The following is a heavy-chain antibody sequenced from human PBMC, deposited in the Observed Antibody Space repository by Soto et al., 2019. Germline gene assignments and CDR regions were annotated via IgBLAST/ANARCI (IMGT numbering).Heavy chain of an antibody. CDR3: ARDIIAVAGIRHYYYYYGMDV. CDR2: IWYDGSNK. Sequence: GGSLRLSCAASGFTFSSYGMHWVRQAPGKGLEWVAVIWYDGSNKYYADSVKGRFTISRDNSKNTLYLQMNSLRAEDTAVYYCARDIIAVAGIRHYYYYYGMDVWGQGTTVTVSS. V-gene: IGHV3-33*01. CDR1: GFTFSSYG. J-gene: IGHJ6*02. D-gene: IGHD6-19*01.